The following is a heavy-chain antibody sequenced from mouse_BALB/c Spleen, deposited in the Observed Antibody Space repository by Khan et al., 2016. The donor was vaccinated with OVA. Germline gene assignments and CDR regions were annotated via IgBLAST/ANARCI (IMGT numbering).Heavy chain of an antibody. CDR3: TRSMITMWFFDV. CDR1: GFTFSTFG. D-gene: IGHD2-4*01. Sequence: EVELVESGGGLVQPGGSRKLSCAASGFTFSTFGMHWVRQAPEKGLEWVAYISFGSATIYYADTVKGRFTISRDNAKNTLFLQMTSLRSEDTTIYYWTRSMITMWFFDVWGAGTTVTVSS. CDR2: ISFGSATI. V-gene: IGHV5-17*02. J-gene: IGHJ1*01.